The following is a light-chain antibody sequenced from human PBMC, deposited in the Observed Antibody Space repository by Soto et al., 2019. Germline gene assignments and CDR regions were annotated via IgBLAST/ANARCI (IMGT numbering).Light chain of an antibody. J-gene: IGLJ1*01. CDR2: EVS. Sequence: QSVLTQPASVSASPGQSITISCTGTSSDVGGYNYVSWYQQHPGKAPKLMIYEVSNRPSGVSNRFSGSKSGNTASLTISGLQAEDEADYYCSSYTSSNTLVFGPGTKLTVL. CDR3: SSYTSSNTLV. V-gene: IGLV2-14*01. CDR1: SSDVGGYNY.